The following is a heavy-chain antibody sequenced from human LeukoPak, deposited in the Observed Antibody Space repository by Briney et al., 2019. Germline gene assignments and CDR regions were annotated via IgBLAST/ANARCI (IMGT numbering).Heavy chain of an antibody. J-gene: IGHJ6*02. D-gene: IGHD5-18*01. CDR1: GFTVSSNY. Sequence: GGSLRLSCAASGFTVSSNYMSWVRQAPGKGLEWVSVIYSGGSTYHADSVKGRFTISRHNSKNTLYLQMNSLRAEDTAVYYCARGSWSGYSYGRDYYYGMDVWGQGTTVTVSS. CDR3: ARGSWSGYSYGRDYYYGMDV. CDR2: IYSGGST. V-gene: IGHV3-53*04.